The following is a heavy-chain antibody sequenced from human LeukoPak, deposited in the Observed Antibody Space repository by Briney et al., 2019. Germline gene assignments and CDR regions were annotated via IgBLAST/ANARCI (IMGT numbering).Heavy chain of an antibody. Sequence: GGSLRLSCAASGFTFSSYSMNWVRQAPGKGLEWVSYISSSSSTIYYADSVKGRFTISRDNAKNSLYLQMNSLRAEDTAVYYCARGHPDYGSGSHYWGQGTLVTVSS. J-gene: IGHJ4*02. D-gene: IGHD3-10*01. V-gene: IGHV3-48*01. CDR3: ARGHPDYGSGSHY. CDR1: GFTFSSYS. CDR2: ISSSSSTI.